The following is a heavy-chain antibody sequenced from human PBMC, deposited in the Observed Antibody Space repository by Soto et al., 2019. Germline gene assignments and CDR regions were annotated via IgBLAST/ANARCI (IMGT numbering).Heavy chain of an antibody. Sequence: GGSLRLSCAASGFNFNDAWINWVRQAPGKGLEWVSAISGSGGSTYYADSVKGRFTISRDNSKNTLYLQMNSLRAEDTAVYYCAKGPALLYYYYMDVWGKGTTVTVSS. CDR3: AKGPALLYYYYMDV. J-gene: IGHJ6*03. V-gene: IGHV3-23*01. D-gene: IGHD1-26*01. CDR2: ISGSGGST. CDR1: GFNFNDAW.